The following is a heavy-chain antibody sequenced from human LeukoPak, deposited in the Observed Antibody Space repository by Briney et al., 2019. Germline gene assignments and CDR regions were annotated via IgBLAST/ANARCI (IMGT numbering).Heavy chain of an antibody. Sequence: GASVKVSCKASGYTFTSYDINWVRQATGQGLEWMGWMNPNSGNTGYAQKFQGRVTMTRNTSISTAYMELSSLRSEDTAVYYCASATQSENWFDPWGQGTLVTVSS. J-gene: IGHJ5*02. CDR3: ASATQSENWFDP. CDR1: GYTFTSYD. CDR2: MNPNSGNT. V-gene: IGHV1-8*01.